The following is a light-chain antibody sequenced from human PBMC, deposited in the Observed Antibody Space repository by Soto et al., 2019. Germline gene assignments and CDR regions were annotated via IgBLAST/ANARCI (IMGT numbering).Light chain of an antibody. CDR3: GSWDSSLTYV. CDR1: SSNIGNNF. V-gene: IGLV1-51*01. Sequence: QCVLTQPPSVSAAPGQTVTISCSGSSSNIGNNFVTWYQQLPGTAPKLLIYDNNKRPSGIPDRFSGSQSGTSATLGITGLQTGDEAVYYCGSWDSSLTYVFGTGTKLTVL. CDR2: DNN. J-gene: IGLJ1*01.